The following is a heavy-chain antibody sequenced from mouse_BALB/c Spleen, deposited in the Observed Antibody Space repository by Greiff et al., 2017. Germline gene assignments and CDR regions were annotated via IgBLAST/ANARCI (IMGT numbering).Heavy chain of an antibody. Sequence: EVKVEESGPGLVKPSQSLSLTCTVTGYSITSDYAWNWIRQFPGNKLEWMGYISYSGSTSYNPSLKSRISITRDTSKNQFFLQLNSVTTEDTATYYCARDDLAWFAYWGQGTLVTVSA. CDR2: ISYSGST. D-gene: IGHD2-3*01. CDR3: ARDDLAWFAY. V-gene: IGHV3-2*02. CDR1: GYSITSDYA. J-gene: IGHJ3*01.